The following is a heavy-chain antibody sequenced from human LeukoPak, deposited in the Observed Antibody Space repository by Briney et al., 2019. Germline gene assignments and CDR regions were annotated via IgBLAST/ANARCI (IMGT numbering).Heavy chain of an antibody. D-gene: IGHD1-26*01. CDR3: AREGGPRYYYMDV. V-gene: IGHV3-21*01. CDR1: GFTFSSYS. Sequence: GGSLRLSCAASGFTFSSYSMNWVRQAPGKGLEWVSSISSSSYIYYADSVKGRFTISRDNAKNSLYLQMNSLRAEDTAVYYCAREGGPRYYYMDVWGKGTTVTVSS. J-gene: IGHJ6*03. CDR2: ISSSSYI.